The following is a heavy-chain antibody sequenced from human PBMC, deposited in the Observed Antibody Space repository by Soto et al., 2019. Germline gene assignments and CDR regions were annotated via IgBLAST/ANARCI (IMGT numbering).Heavy chain of an antibody. CDR3: ARETRGGDYVWGSYRSGAFDI. D-gene: IGHD3-16*02. Sequence: EVQLVESGGGLVQPGGSLRLSCAASGFTFSSYSMNWVRQAPGKGLEWVSYIRSSSSTIYYADSVKGRFTISRDNAKNSLYLQMNSLRDEDTAVYYCARETRGGDYVWGSYRSGAFDIWGQGTMVTVSS. J-gene: IGHJ3*02. V-gene: IGHV3-48*02. CDR2: IRSSSSTI. CDR1: GFTFSSYS.